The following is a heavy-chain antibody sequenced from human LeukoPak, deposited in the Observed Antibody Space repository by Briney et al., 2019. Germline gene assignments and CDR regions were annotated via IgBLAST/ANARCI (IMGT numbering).Heavy chain of an antibody. CDR1: GFTFSNYA. Sequence: GGSLRLSCEAFGFTFSNYAMHWVRRAPGKGLEWVALISYDGSTKHYADSVKGRFTISRDNSKNTLSLQINSLRSEDTAAYYCAKDLHYYGPGSSPQYWGQGTLVTVSS. CDR2: ISYDGSTK. J-gene: IGHJ4*02. V-gene: IGHV3-30*18. CDR3: AKDLHYYGPGSSPQY. D-gene: IGHD3-10*01.